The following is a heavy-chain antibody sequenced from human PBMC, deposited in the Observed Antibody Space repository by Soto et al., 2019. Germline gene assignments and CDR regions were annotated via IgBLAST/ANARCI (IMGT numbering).Heavy chain of an antibody. J-gene: IGHJ6*02. CDR2: ISYDGSNK. V-gene: IGHV3-30*18. Sequence: QVQLVESGGGVVQPGRSLRLSCAASGFTFSSYGMHWVRQAPGKGLEWVAVISYDGSNKYYADSVKGRFTISRDNSKNTLYLQMNSLRAEDTAVYYCENGDIGLERPLRVPKDYYYYYGMDVWGQGTTVTVSS. CDR3: ENGDIGLERPLRVPKDYYYYYGMDV. CDR1: GFTFSSYG. D-gene: IGHD1-1*01.